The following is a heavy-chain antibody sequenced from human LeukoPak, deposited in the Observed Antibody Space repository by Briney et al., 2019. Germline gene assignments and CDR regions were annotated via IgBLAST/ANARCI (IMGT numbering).Heavy chain of an antibody. D-gene: IGHD1-26*01. J-gene: IGHJ4*02. CDR1: AFTFDNYG. V-gene: IGHV3-20*04. Sequence: GGSLRLSCAASAFTFDNYGMSWVRQAPGKGLEWVSGINRNGGSTFYADSVKGRFTISRDNAKNSLYLQMNSLRAEDTALYYCARGGRVGDLVSEYCFDFWGQGTLVTVSS. CDR2: INRNGGST. CDR3: ARGGRVGDLVSEYCFDF.